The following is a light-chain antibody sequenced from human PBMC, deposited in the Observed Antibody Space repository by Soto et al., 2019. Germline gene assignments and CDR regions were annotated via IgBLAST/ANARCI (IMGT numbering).Light chain of an antibody. Sequence: QSVLTQPPSASGTPGQRVTISCSGSSSNIGSKTVNWYQQVPGTVPKLLIYNSYQRPSGVPDRFSGSKSGTSASLAFIGLQSEDEADYYCSAWDASLNGYVFGSGTKVTVL. J-gene: IGLJ1*01. CDR2: NSY. V-gene: IGLV1-44*01. CDR1: SSNIGSKT. CDR3: SAWDASLNGYV.